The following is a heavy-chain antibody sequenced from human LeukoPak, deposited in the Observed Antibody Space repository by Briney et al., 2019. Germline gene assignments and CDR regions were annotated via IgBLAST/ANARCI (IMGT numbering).Heavy chain of an antibody. CDR1: GVSISNYY. CDR2: TYYSGDP. CDR3: AKGGPEASAGLSWFDP. V-gene: IGHV4-59*01. Sequence: PSETLSLTCTVSGVSISNYYWYWMRQPPGKGLEWIAYTYYSGDPNYNRSLKSRVTISVDTSKDQFSLILSPVTAADTAVYYCAKGGPEASAGLSWFDPWGQGTLVTVSS. J-gene: IGHJ5*02. D-gene: IGHD1-14*01.